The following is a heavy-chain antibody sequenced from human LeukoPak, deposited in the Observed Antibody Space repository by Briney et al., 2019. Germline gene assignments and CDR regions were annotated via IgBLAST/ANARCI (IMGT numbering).Heavy chain of an antibody. V-gene: IGHV4-59*01. CDR2: IYYSGST. CDR1: GGSISRYF. J-gene: IGHJ4*02. CDR3: ARVGVDYSGNIIKYYFDY. D-gene: IGHD4-23*01. Sequence: SETLSLTCTVSGGSISRYFWSWIRQPPGKGLEWFGDIYYSGSTNYNPSLKSRVIISVDTSKNQFSLKLSPVTAADTAVYYCARVGVDYSGNIIKYYFDYWGQGTLVTVSS.